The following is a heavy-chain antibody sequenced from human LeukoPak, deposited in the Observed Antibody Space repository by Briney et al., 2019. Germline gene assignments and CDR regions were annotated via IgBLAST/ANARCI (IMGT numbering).Heavy chain of an antibody. D-gene: IGHD6-19*01. J-gene: IGHJ5*02. CDR2: ISSSSSTI. CDR1: GFTFSSFG. CDR3: ASSPSSGWYGGNWFDP. Sequence: GGSLRLSCAASGFTFSSFGINWVRQAPGKGLEWVSYISSSSSTIYYADSVKGRFTISRDNAKNSLYLQMNSLRAEGTAVYYCASSPSSGWYGGNWFDPWGQGTLVTVSS. V-gene: IGHV3-48*04.